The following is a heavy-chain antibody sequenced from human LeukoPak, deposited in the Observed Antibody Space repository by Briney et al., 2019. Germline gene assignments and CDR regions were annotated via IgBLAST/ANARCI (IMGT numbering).Heavy chain of an antibody. CDR3: ARELDGVATIVNAFDI. J-gene: IGHJ3*02. D-gene: IGHD5-12*01. CDR2: IIPIFGTA. CDR1: GGTFSSYA. V-gene: IGHV1-69*05. Sequence: EASVKVSCKASGGTFSSYAISWVRQAPGQGLEWMGGIIPIFGTANYAQKFQGRVAITTDESTSTAYMELSSLRSEDTAVYYCARELDGVATIVNAFDIWGQGTMVTVSS.